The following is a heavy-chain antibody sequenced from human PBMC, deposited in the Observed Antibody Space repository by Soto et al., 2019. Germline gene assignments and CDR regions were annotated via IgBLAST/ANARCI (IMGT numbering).Heavy chain of an antibody. D-gene: IGHD3-10*01. J-gene: IGHJ6*03. CDR3: ARRGITMVRVPRYYYMDV. Sequence: ASVKVSCKASGYTFTSYDINWVRQATGQGLEWMGWMNPNSGNTGYAQKFQGRVTMTRNTSISTAYMELSSLRSEDTAVYYCARRGITMVRVPRYYYMDVWGKGTTVTVSS. V-gene: IGHV1-8*01. CDR1: GYTFTSYD. CDR2: MNPNSGNT.